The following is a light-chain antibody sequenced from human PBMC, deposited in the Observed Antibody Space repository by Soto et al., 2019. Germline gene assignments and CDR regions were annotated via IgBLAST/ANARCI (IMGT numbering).Light chain of an antibody. CDR3: SSYAGRDIWV. V-gene: IGLV2-8*01. J-gene: IGLJ3*02. Sequence: QSVLTQPPSASGSRGQSVTISCTGTSVDINYVSWFQQHPGKAPKLIICEVTKRPSGVPDRFSGSKSGNTASLTVSGLQDDDEADYYCSSYAGRDIWVFGGGTKVTGL. CDR2: EVT. CDR1: SVDINY.